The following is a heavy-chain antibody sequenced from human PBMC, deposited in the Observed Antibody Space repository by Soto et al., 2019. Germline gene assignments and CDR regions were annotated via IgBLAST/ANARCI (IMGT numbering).Heavy chain of an antibody. CDR1: GDTFNFYT. CDR2: INPILSMS. V-gene: IGHV1-69*02. D-gene: IGHD3-10*01. CDR3: ATSYGSGYRAFDS. J-gene: IGHJ4*02. Sequence: QVQLVQSGADVQRPGSSVRVSCKASGDTFNFYTINWVRQALGEGLQWMGRINPILSMSNYAPRFQGRVTMTADKSTSTAYMELSSLRSEDTAMYYCATSYGSGYRAFDSWGQGALVTVSS.